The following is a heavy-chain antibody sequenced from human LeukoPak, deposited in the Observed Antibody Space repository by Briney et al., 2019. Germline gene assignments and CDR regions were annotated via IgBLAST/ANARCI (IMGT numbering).Heavy chain of an antibody. CDR1: GFTFSSYW. CDR3: ARSTIVRGVVYYYSYGMDT. CDR2: IKQDGSEK. D-gene: IGHD3-10*01. J-gene: IGHJ6*01. V-gene: IGHV3-7*01. Sequence: GGSLRLSCAASGFTFSSYWMSWVRQAPGKGLEWVANIKQDGSEKCYVDSVKGRFTISRDNAKNSLYVQMNSLRADDKAVYYCARSTIVRGVVYYYSYGMDTSGQGATVTGSS.